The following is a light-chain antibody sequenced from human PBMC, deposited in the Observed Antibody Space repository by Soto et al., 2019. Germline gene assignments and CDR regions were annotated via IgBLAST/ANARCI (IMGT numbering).Light chain of an antibody. CDR1: QSVSSN. CDR2: GAS. J-gene: IGKJ1*01. Sequence: EIVMTQSPATLSVSPGERATLSCRASQSVSSNLAWYQQKPGQAPRLLIYGASTRATGIPARFSGSRSGTEFTLTINSLQSEDFAVYSCQQYNNWPQTFGQGTKVEIK. CDR3: QQYNNWPQT. V-gene: IGKV3-15*01.